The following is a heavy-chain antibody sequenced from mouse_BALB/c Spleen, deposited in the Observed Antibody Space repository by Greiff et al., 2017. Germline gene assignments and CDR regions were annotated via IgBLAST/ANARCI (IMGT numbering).Heavy chain of an antibody. D-gene: IGHD1-2*01. J-gene: IGHJ4*01. CDR1: GYSITSGYY. Sequence: ESGPALVKPSQSLSLTCSVTGYSITSGYYWNWIRQFPGNKLEWMGYISYDGSNNYNPSLKNRISITRDTSKNQFFLKLNSVTTEDTATYYCARGGDYYGYNYAMDYWGQGTSVTVSS. CDR3: ARGGDYYGYNYAMDY. V-gene: IGHV3-6*02. CDR2: ISYDGSN.